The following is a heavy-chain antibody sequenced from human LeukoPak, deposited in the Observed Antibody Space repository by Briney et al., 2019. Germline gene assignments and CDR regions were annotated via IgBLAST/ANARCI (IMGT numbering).Heavy chain of an antibody. CDR1: GYSISSGYY. Sequence: SETLSLTCTVSGYSISSGYYWGWIRQPPGKGLEWIGSIYHSGSTYYNPSLKSRVTISVDTSKNQFSLKLSSVTAADTAVYYCALTWTGTPRWFDPWGQGTLVTVSS. V-gene: IGHV4-38-2*02. CDR2: IYHSGST. CDR3: ALTWTGTPRWFDP. D-gene: IGHD1-1*01. J-gene: IGHJ5*02.